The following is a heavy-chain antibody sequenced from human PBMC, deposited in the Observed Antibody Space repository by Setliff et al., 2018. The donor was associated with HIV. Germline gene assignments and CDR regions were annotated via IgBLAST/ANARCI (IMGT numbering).Heavy chain of an antibody. V-gene: IGHV4-61*02. Sequence: SETLSLTCTVSGGSISSDTYHYSWIRQPAGKGLEWIGRTYSSGSTKCNPSLKSRVTMSIDTSKNQFSLKLSSVTAADAAVYYCGTAMYYYYGLDVWGQGIRVTVSS. D-gene: IGHD2-2*01. CDR3: GTAMYYYYGLDV. CDR2: TYSSGST. CDR1: GGSISSDTYH. J-gene: IGHJ6*02.